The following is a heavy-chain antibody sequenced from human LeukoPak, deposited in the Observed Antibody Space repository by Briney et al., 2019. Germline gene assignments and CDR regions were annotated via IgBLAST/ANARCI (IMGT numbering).Heavy chain of an antibody. V-gene: IGHV3-21*01. Sequence: GGSLRLSCAASGFTFSSYSMNWVRQAPGKGLEWVPSISSSSSYIYYADSVKGRFTISRDNAKNSLYLQMNSLRAEDTAVYYCARDRYCSSTSCYADYYYGMDVWGKGTTVTVSS. CDR2: ISSSSSYI. J-gene: IGHJ6*04. D-gene: IGHD2-2*01. CDR1: GFTFSSYS. CDR3: ARDRYCSSTSCYADYYYGMDV.